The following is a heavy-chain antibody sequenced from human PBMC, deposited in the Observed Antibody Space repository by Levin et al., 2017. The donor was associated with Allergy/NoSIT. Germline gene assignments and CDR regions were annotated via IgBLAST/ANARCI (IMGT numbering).Heavy chain of an antibody. Sequence: LSLTCAASGFQFSLYGMHWVRQAPGKGLEWVALIVFDGNDQYYADSVKGRFTISRDNSKNTLYLQMSSLRENDTAIYYCAKRGYCSGNTCQSHDAIDVWGQETLVMVSS. CDR2: IVFDGNDQ. V-gene: IGHV3-30*18. J-gene: IGHJ3*01. CDR3: AKRGYCSGNTCQSHDAIDV. CDR1: GFQFSLYG. D-gene: IGHD2-15*01.